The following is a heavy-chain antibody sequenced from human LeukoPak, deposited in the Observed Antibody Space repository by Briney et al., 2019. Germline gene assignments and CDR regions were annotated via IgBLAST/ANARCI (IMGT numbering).Heavy chain of an antibody. Sequence: PWGSLRLSCATSGFTFSSYAMSWVRQAPGKGLEWVSAISGSGGSTYYADSVKGRFTISRDNSKNTLYLQMNSLRAEDTAVYYCAKNIGYYYDSSGYYEDYWGQGTLVTVSS. CDR1: GFTFSSYA. J-gene: IGHJ4*02. D-gene: IGHD3-22*01. V-gene: IGHV3-23*01. CDR3: AKNIGYYYDSSGYYEDY. CDR2: ISGSGGST.